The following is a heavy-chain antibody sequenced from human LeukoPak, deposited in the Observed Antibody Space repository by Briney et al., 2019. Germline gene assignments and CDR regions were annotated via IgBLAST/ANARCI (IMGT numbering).Heavy chain of an antibody. Sequence: ASVKVSCKASGGTFSSYAISWVRQAPGQGLEWMGGIIPIFGTANYAQRFQGRVTMTRDASTSTVYMELSSLRSEDTAVYYCARLTTVTAHFDYWGQGTLVTVSS. D-gene: IGHD4-17*01. CDR2: IIPIFGTA. CDR1: GGTFSSYA. CDR3: ARLTTVTAHFDY. V-gene: IGHV1-69*05. J-gene: IGHJ4*02.